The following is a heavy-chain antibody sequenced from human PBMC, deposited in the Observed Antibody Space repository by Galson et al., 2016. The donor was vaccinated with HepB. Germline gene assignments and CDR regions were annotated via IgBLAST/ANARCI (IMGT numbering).Heavy chain of an antibody. CDR3: AGRPITMVRGVIINYWYFDL. CDR1: GFTFSSYS. D-gene: IGHD3-10*01. J-gene: IGHJ2*01. CDR2: ISSSSSYI. V-gene: IGHV3-21*01. Sequence: SLRLSCAASGFTFSSYSMNWVRQASGKGLEWVSSISSSSSYIYYADSVKARFTISRDNAKNSLYLQMNSLRAEDTAVYYCAGRPITMVRGVIINYWYFDLWGRGTLVTVSS.